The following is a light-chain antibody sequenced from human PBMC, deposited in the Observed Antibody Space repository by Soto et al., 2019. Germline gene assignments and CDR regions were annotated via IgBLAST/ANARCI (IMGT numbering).Light chain of an antibody. CDR1: QSVNSNF. Sequence: EIVLTQSPCTLSLSPGERATLSSRTSQSVNSNFLAWYQQKPGQAPRLLVYGSSTRAAGVPDRFSGSGSGTDFTLTISRLEPEDCAVYYCQQYGHSPLLYTFGQGTKLGVK. CDR3: QQYGHSPLLYT. J-gene: IGKJ2*01. V-gene: IGKV3-20*01. CDR2: GSS.